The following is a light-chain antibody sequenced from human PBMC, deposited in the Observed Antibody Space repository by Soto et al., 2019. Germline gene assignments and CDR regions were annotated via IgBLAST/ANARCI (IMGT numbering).Light chain of an antibody. V-gene: IGLV3-1*01. CDR3: PAWDSSTGV. Sequence: SYELTQPPSVSVSPGQTASITCSGDKVGNKYVCWYQQRPGQSPVLVMYQDTKRPSGIPDRFSGSNSGNTATLTISGTQAMDEADYYCPAWDSSTGVFGTGTKLTVL. CDR2: QDT. CDR1: KVGNKY. J-gene: IGLJ1*01.